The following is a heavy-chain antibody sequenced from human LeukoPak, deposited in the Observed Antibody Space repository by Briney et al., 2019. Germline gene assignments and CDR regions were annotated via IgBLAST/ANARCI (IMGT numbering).Heavy chain of an antibody. CDR1: GFTFSRYW. CDR3: ARVWGYYDSSGYDY. V-gene: IGHV3-7*01. Sequence: GGSLRLSCAASGFTFSRYWMSWVRQAPGKGLEWVANIKQDGSEKYYVDSVKGRFTISRDNAKNSLYLQMNSLRAEDTAVYYCARVWGYYDSSGYDYWGQGTLVTVSS. J-gene: IGHJ4*02. D-gene: IGHD3-22*01. CDR2: IKQDGSEK.